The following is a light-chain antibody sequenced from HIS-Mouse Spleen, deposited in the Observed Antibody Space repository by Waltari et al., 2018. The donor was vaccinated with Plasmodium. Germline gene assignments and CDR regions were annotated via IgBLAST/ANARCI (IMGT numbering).Light chain of an antibody. J-gene: IGLJ2*01. CDR1: KIGSKG. V-gene: IGLV3-21*02. CDR3: QVWDSSSDHVV. CDR2: ADT. Sequence: SYVLTQPPSVSVAPGQTARITCGGAKIGSKGVQWYQQKPGQAPVLVVYADTDRPSGIPERFSGSNSGNTATLTISRVEAGDEADYYCQVWDSSSDHVVFGGGTKLTVL.